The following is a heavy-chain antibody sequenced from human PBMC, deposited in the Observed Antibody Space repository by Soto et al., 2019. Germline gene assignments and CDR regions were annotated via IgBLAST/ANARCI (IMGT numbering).Heavy chain of an antibody. CDR2: TYYRSEWYN. CDR1: GDSVSSNSVS. J-gene: IGHJ4*02. Sequence: QVQLQQSGPGLVKPSQTLSLTCAISGDSVSSNSVSWHWIRQSPSRGLEWLGRTYYRSEWYNGYAVSVKSRITVHPDTSKNQFSLQLNSVTPEDTAVYYCARAYNYAFDYWGQGTLVTVSS. CDR3: ARAYNYAFDY. V-gene: IGHV6-1*01. D-gene: IGHD5-18*01.